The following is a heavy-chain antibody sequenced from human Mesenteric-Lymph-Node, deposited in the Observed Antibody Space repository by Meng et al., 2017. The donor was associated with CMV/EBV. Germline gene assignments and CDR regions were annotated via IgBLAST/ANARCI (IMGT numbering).Heavy chain of an antibody. CDR2: INPNSGGT. V-gene: IGHV1-2*02. Sequence: ASVKVSCKASGYTFTGYYMHWVRQAPGQGLEWIGWINPNSGGTNYAQKFQGRVTMTRDTSISTAYMELSRLRSDDTAVYYCAIVVVPASTHFYYYGMDVWGQGTTVTVSS. CDR3: AIVVVPASTHFYYYGMDV. J-gene: IGHJ6*02. CDR1: GYTFTGYY. D-gene: IGHD2-2*01.